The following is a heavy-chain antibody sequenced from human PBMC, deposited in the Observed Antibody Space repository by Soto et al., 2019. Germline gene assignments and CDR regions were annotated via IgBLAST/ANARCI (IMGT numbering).Heavy chain of an antibody. J-gene: IGHJ4*01. Sequence: GGSLRLSCAASGFTFSSYAMSWVRQAPGKGLEWVSAIYVSGAGTYYADSVKGRFTISRDNSENTLYLQMNSLRGEDTAVYYCAKGDSGSFSYFDYWGHGTLVTVSS. CDR1: GFTFSSYA. D-gene: IGHD1-26*01. CDR3: AKGDSGSFSYFDY. CDR2: IYVSGAGT. V-gene: IGHV3-23*01.